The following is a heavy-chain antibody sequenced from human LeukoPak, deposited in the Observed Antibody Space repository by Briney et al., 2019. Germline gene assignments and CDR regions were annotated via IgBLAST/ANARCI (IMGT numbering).Heavy chain of an antibody. V-gene: IGHV3-11*04. J-gene: IGHJ4*02. D-gene: IGHD4-17*01. CDR2: ISSRGRTV. CDR3: ARENGDYFDY. CDR1: GFTVSSNY. Sequence: GGSLRLSCAASGFTVSSNYMSWVRQAPGKGLEWVSYISSRGRTVYYADSVKGRLTISRDNAKNSLYLQMNSLRAEDTAVYYCARENGDYFDYWGQGTLVTVSS.